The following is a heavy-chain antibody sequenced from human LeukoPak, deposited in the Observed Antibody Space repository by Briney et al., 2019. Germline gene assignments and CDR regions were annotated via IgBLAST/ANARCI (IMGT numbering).Heavy chain of an antibody. J-gene: IGHJ4*02. D-gene: IGHD5-12*01. CDR3: ARDPGYSGIDY. CDR2: IYYSGST. CDR1: GGSVNSGSHY. V-gene: IGHV4-61*01. Sequence: LETLSLTCTVSGGSVNSGSHYWCWIRQPPGKGLEWIGYIYYSGSTNYNPSLKSRATMSLDTSKNQFSLNLNSVTAADTAVYYCARDPGYSGIDYWGQGTLVTVSS.